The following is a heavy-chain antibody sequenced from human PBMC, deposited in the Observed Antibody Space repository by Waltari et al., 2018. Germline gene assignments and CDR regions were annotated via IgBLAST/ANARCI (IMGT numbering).Heavy chain of an antibody. Sequence: QLQLQESGPGLVKPSETLSLTCTISGGSISSSSYYWGWIRQPPGKGLEWIGSIYYSGSTYYNPSLKSRVTISVDTSKNQFSLKLSSVTAADTAVYYCARQVSSGWYDWGQGTLVTVSS. J-gene: IGHJ4*02. CDR2: IYYSGST. CDR1: GGSISSSSYY. V-gene: IGHV4-39*07. D-gene: IGHD6-19*01. CDR3: ARQVSSGWYD.